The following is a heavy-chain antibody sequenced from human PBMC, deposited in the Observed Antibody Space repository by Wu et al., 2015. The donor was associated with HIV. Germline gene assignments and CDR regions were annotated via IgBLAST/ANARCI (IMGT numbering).Heavy chain of an antibody. CDR2: ITPYNGNT. CDR3: ARGYCSSTSCYPPNYFYYMDV. Sequence: QVQLVQSGPEVKKPGASVKVSCQASGYTFSSYTINWVRQAPGQGLEWVGWITPYNGNTNSAQNFHDRVTMTTDTSTNTAYMELRSLRSDDTAVYYCARGYCSSTSCYPPNYFYYMDVWGKGTTVTVSS. J-gene: IGHJ6*03. V-gene: IGHV1-18*01. CDR1: GYTFSSYT. D-gene: IGHD2-2*01.